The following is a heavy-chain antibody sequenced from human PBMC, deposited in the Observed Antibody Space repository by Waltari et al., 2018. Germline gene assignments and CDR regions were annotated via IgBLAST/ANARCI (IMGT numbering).Heavy chain of an antibody. D-gene: IGHD6-13*01. CDR2: ISGSGGST. V-gene: IGHV3-23*01. CDR1: GFTFRSYA. CDR3: AKGPRYSSSWVGSD. Sequence: EVQLLESGGGLVQPGGSLRLSCAASGFTFRSYALSWVRHAPGKGLEWVSAISGSGGSTYYADSVKGRFTISRDNSKNTLYLQMNSLRAEDTAVYYCAKGPRYSSSWVGSDWGQGTLVTVSS. J-gene: IGHJ4*02.